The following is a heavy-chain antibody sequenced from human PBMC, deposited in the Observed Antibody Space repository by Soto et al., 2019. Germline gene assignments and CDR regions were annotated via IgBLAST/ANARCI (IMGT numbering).Heavy chain of an antibody. Sequence: SQTLSLTCTVSGVPISTDDYYWSWIRQPPGKGLEWIGYIYYSGSTYYNPSLNSRVTTSVDTSKNQFSLKLSSVTAADTAVYYCASLSLYDFWSGMDVWGQGTTVTVSS. CDR3: ASLSLYDFWSGMDV. CDR1: GVPISTDDYY. J-gene: IGHJ6*02. D-gene: IGHD3-3*01. V-gene: IGHV4-30-4*01. CDR2: IYYSGST.